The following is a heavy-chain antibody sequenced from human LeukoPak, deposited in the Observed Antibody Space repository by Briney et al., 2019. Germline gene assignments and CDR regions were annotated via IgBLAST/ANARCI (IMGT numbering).Heavy chain of an antibody. Sequence: SETLSLTCTVSGGSIRSYQWSWIRQPPGKGLEWIGNIYYSGSTNYNPSLKSRVTISVDTSKNQFSLKLSPVTAADTAVYYCARLPLDYGDYVDYWGQGTLVTVSS. CDR3: ARLPLDYGDYVDY. CDR1: GGSIRSYQ. CDR2: IYYSGST. J-gene: IGHJ4*02. V-gene: IGHV4-59*01. D-gene: IGHD4-17*01.